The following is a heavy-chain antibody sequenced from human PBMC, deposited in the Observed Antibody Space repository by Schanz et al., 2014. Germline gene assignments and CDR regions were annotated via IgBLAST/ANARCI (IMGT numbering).Heavy chain of an antibody. J-gene: IGHJ5*02. Sequence: VHLVESGGALVQPGGSLRLSCAATGFTFRNNWMHWFRQGPGKGLSWVSRIDGEGTDTRYADSVKGRFTISRDNARNMVFLQMSSLRADDTAVYYCVRDERISSGVWFDPWGQGTLVTVSS. CDR1: GFTFRNNW. CDR2: IDGEGTDT. CDR3: VRDERISSGVWFDP. D-gene: IGHD3-22*01. V-gene: IGHV3-74*02.